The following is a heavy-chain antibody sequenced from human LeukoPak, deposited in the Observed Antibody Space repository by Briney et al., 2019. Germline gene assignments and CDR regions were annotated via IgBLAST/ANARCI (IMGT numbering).Heavy chain of an antibody. Sequence: SETLSLTCAVSGYSISSGYYWGWIRPPPGKGLEWIGSIYHSGSTYYNPSLKSRVTISVDTSKNQFSLKLSSVTAADTAVYYCARHLGAALYYFDYWGQGTLVTVSS. CDR2: IYHSGST. CDR3: ARHLGAALYYFDY. J-gene: IGHJ4*02. D-gene: IGHD2-15*01. V-gene: IGHV4-38-2*01. CDR1: GYSISSGYY.